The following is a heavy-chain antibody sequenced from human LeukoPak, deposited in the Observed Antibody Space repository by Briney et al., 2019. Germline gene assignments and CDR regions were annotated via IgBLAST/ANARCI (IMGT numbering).Heavy chain of an antibody. J-gene: IGHJ3*02. CDR1: GGSISSGSYY. CDR3: TRDTKTITMIVVVDAFDI. Sequence: PSETLSLTCTVSGGSISSGSYYWGWIRQPPGKGLEWIGSIYYSGSTYYNPSLKSRVTISVDTSKNQFSLKLSSVTAADTAVYYCTRDTKTITMIVVVDAFDIWGQGTMVTVSS. V-gene: IGHV4-39*02. D-gene: IGHD3-22*01. CDR2: IYYSGST.